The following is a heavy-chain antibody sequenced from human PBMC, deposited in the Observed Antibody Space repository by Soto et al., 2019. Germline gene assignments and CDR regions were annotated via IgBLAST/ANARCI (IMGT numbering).Heavy chain of an antibody. D-gene: IGHD5-12*01. CDR2: ISGSGSGGSS. V-gene: IGHV3-23*01. CDR1: GFIFTNYA. CDR3: AKVENQYSAYGFDY. J-gene: IGHJ4*02. Sequence: EVQLLESGGGLVQPGGSLRLSCAASGFIFTNYAMSWVRQAPGKGLEWVSVISGSGSGGSSYYAESVKGRFTISRDNSKNTLELQMNSLRAEDTAIYYCAKVENQYSAYGFDYWGRGTLVTVSS.